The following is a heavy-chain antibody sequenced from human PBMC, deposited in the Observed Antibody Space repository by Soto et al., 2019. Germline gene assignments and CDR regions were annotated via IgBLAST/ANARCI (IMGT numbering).Heavy chain of an antibody. CDR3: PRLGYYSSGYPSILEY. V-gene: IGHV5-10-1*01. CDR1: ENSFSSYW. D-gene: IGHD3-22*01. J-gene: IGHJ4*02. CDR2: IDPRDSYT. Sequence: GESLKISCKGSENSFSSYWITWVRQMPGKGLQWMGRIDPRDSYTDYSPSFQGHVSISADKSISTAYLQWSSLMAADSAMYYCPRLGYYSSGYPSILEYWGQGTQVTVSS.